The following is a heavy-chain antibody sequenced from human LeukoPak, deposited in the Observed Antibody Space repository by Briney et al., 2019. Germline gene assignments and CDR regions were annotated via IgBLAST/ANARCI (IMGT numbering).Heavy chain of an antibody. CDR1: GGSISSGSYY. CDR2: IYTSGST. V-gene: IGHV4-61*02. CDR3: ARGRGYCSSTSCYSFSWFDP. Sequence: SETLSLTCTVSGGSISSGSYYWSWIRQPAGKGLEWIGRIYTSGSTNYNPSLKSRVTISVDTSKNQFSLKLSSVTAADTAVYYCARGRGYCSSTSCYSFSWFDPWSQGTLVTVSS. D-gene: IGHD2-2*01. J-gene: IGHJ5*02.